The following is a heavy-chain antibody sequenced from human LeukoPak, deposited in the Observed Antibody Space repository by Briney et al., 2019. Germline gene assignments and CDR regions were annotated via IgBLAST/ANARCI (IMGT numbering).Heavy chain of an antibody. CDR1: GFTFSSYA. CDR2: ISGSGGST. J-gene: IGHJ5*02. D-gene: IGHD6-13*01. V-gene: IGHV3-23*01. Sequence: PGGSLRLSCAASGFTFSSYAMSWLRQAPGKGLEWVSAISGSGGSTYYADSVKGRFTISRDNSKNTLYLQMNSLRAEDTAVYYCAKGGGGSSWYDWFDPWGQGTLVTVSS. CDR3: AKGGGGSSWYDWFDP.